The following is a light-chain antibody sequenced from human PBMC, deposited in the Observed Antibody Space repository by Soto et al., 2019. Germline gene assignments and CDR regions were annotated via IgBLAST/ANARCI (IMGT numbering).Light chain of an antibody. V-gene: IGLV2-23*02. CDR1: NSDVGSYNL. CDR2: EVS. J-gene: IGLJ1*01. CDR3: CSYAGLSTQSYL. Sequence: QSALTQPASVSGSPGQSITISCTGTNSDVGSYNLVSWYQQHPGKAPKVIIYEVSERPSGVSDRFSGSKSGNTASLMISGLQAEDEADYYCCSYAGLSTQSYLFGSGPKVTVL.